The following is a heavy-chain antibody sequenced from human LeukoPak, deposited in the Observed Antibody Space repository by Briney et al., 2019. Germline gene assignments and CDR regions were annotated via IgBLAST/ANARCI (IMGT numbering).Heavy chain of an antibody. CDR3: ARLPFSSSWYSWFDP. CDR1: GFTFSSYE. Sequence: GGSLRLSCAASGFTFSSYEMNWVRQAPGKGLEWVSYISSSGSTIYYADSVKGRFTISRDNAKNSLFLQLNNLRVDDTAVYYCARLPFSSSWYSWFDPWGHGTLVTVSS. V-gene: IGHV3-48*03. CDR2: ISSSGSTI. J-gene: IGHJ5*02. D-gene: IGHD6-13*01.